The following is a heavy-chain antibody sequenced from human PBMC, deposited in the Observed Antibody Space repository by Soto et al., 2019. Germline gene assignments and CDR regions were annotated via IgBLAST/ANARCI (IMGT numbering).Heavy chain of an antibody. CDR2: IYEGGTT. J-gene: IGHJ4*02. V-gene: IGHV4-39*01. Sequence: QLQLQESGPGLVKPSETLSLPCAVSGASISRTGFHWGWIRQPPGQGLEWIGSIYEGGTTFYNSSLKSRVTISADTSKNHFSLKLNSVTAADTAVYFCARRGSGHTFDYWGQGTLVTVSS. CDR1: GASISRTGFH. D-gene: IGHD3-10*01. CDR3: ARRGSGHTFDY.